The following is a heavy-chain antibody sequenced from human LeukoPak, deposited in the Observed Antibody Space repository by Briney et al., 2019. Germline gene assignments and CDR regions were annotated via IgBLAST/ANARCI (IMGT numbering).Heavy chain of an antibody. Sequence: PGGSLRLTCTASGFTFSNYVMSWIRQAPGKGLDWVAIISASGGTTSYADSMRGRFTISRATSKHMVHLHMHSTRADNTAVYYCARKLTGNKVHCDYWGQGSLVTVSS. CDR2: ISASGGTT. D-gene: IGHD3-10*01. CDR3: ARKLTGNKVHCDY. CDR1: GFTFSNYV. J-gene: IGHJ4*02. V-gene: IGHV3-23*01.